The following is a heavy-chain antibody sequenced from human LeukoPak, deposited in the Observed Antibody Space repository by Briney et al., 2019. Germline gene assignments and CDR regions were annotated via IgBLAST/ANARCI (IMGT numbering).Heavy chain of an antibody. D-gene: IGHD6-13*01. CDR2: IIPIFGTA. J-gene: IGHJ5*02. CDR3: AHEAAAGLEFDP. CDR1: GGTFSSYA. Sequence: SVKVSCKASGGTFSSYAISWVRQAPGQGLEWMGGIIPIFGTANYAQKFRGRVTITADESTSTAYMELSSLRSEDTAVYYCAHEAAAGLEFDPWGQGTLVTVSS. V-gene: IGHV1-69*13.